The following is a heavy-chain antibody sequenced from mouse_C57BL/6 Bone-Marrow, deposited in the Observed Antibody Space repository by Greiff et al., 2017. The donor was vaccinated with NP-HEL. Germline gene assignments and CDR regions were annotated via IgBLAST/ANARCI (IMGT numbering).Heavy chain of an antibody. D-gene: IGHD2-5*01. CDR3: ARTGNYYSNYYYYAMDY. CDR1: GFSLTSYG. Sequence: VKLVESGPGLVQPSQSLSITCTVSGFSLTSYGVHWVRQSPGTGLEWLGVIWSGGSTDYNAAFISRLSISKDNSKSQVFFKMNSLQAEDTAIYYCARTGNYYSNYYYYAMDYWGQGTSVTVSS. V-gene: IGHV2-2*01. CDR2: IWSGGST. J-gene: IGHJ4*01.